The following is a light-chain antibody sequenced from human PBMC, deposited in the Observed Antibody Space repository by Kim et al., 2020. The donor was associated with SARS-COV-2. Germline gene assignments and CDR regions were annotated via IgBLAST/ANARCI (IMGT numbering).Light chain of an antibody. V-gene: IGKV1-16*01. CDR1: QDITNR. CDR3: QHYNSYPLT. CDR2: AAS. J-gene: IGKJ4*01. Sequence: ALVGDRVTITCRASQDITNRLAWFQQKPGEAPKSLIYAASNLQSGVPSRFSGSGSETDFTLTISSLQPEDVATYYCQHYNSYPLTFGGGTKVDIK.